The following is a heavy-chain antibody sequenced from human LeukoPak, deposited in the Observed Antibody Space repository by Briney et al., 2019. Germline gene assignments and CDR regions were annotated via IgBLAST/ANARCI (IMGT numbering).Heavy chain of an antibody. CDR2: ISGCGGST. D-gene: IGHD2-2*02. CDR3: ANEDCSSTSCYNPGPWH. CDR1: GFTFSSYA. J-gene: IGHJ1*01. V-gene: IGHV3-23*01. Sequence: RAGGSLRLSCAASGFTFSSYAMSWVRQAPGKGLEWVSAISGCGGSTYYADSVKGRFTISRDNSKNTLYLQMNSLRAEDTAVYYCANEDCSSTSCYNPGPWHWGQGTLVTVSS.